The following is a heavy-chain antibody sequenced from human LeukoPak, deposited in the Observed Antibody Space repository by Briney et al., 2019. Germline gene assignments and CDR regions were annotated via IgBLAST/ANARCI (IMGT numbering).Heavy chain of an antibody. J-gene: IGHJ4*02. CDR2: INHSGST. D-gene: IGHD6-13*01. CDR1: GGSFSGYY. Sequence: SETLSLTCAVYGGSFSGYYWSWIRQPPGKGLEWIGEINHSGSTNYNPSLKSRVTISVDTSKNQFSLKLSSVTAADTAVYYCARSGYSSSWYGLYFDYWGQGTLVTVSS. V-gene: IGHV4-34*01. CDR3: ARSGYSSSWYGLYFDY.